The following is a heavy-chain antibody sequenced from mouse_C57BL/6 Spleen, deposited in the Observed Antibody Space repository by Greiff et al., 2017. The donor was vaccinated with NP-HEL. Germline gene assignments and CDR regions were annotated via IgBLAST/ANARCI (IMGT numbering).Heavy chain of an antibody. V-gene: IGHV1-53*01. CDR1: GYTFTSYW. Sequence: QVQLQQPGTELVKPGASVKLSCKASGYTFTSYWMHWVKQRPGQGLEWIGNINPSNGGTNYNEKFKSKATLTVDKSSSTAYMQLSSLTSEDSAVYYCARGFYYYGSSSSYWYFDVWGTGTTVTVSS. CDR3: ARGFYYYGSSSSYWYFDV. J-gene: IGHJ1*03. D-gene: IGHD1-1*01. CDR2: INPSNGGT.